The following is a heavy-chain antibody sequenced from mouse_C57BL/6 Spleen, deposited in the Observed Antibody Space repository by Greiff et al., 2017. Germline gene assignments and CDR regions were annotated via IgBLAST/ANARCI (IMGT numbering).Heavy chain of an antibody. D-gene: IGHD1-1*01. CDR3: AREGGSSPFAY. J-gene: IGHJ3*01. CDR2: INPSSGYT. CDR1: GYTFTSYT. V-gene: IGHV1-4*01. Sequence: VKLMESGAELARPGASVKMSCKASGYTFTSYTMHWVKQRPGQGLEWIGYINPSSGYTKYNQKFKDKATLTADKSSSTAYMQLSSLTSEDSAVYYCAREGGSSPFAYWGQGTLVTVSA.